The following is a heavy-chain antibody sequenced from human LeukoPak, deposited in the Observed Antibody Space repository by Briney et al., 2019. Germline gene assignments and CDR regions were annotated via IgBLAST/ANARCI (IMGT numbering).Heavy chain of an antibody. CDR2: IYSGGRT. Sequence: GGSLRLSCAASGFTVISNYMYWVRQTPGKGLECISVIYSGGRTNYADSVKGRFTISRDNSKNMLFLQMNSLRTEDTALYYCARTSGSFAGYFDFWGQGTLATVSS. D-gene: IGHD1-26*01. J-gene: IGHJ4*02. CDR1: GFTVISNY. CDR3: ARTSGSFAGYFDF. V-gene: IGHV3-66*02.